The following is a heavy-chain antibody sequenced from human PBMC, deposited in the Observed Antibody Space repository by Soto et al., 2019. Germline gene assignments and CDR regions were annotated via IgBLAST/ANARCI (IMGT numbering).Heavy chain of an antibody. Sequence: EVQLLESGGGSVQPGGSLRLSCAASGFTFSSYAMSWVRQAPGKGLEWVSAISGSGGSTYYAGSVKGRFTISRDNSKNTLYLQMNSLRAEDTAVYYCAKGSSGWYERFDYWGQGSLVTVSS. J-gene: IGHJ4*02. CDR2: ISGSGGST. D-gene: IGHD6-19*01. CDR1: GFTFSSYA. V-gene: IGHV3-23*01. CDR3: AKGSSGWYERFDY.